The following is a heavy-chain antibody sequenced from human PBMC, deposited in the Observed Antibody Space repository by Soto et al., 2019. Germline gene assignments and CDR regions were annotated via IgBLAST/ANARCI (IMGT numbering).Heavy chain of an antibody. CDR2: INSDGSST. J-gene: IGHJ4*02. CDR1: GFTFSSYW. CDR3: ARCRFDSSGYYYFDY. V-gene: IGHV3-74*01. Sequence: LRLSCAASGFTFSSYWMHWVRQAPGKGLVWVSRINSDGSSTSYADSVKGRFTISRDNAKNTLYLQMNSLRAEDTAVYYCARCRFDSSGYYYFDYWGQGTLVTVSS. D-gene: IGHD3-22*01.